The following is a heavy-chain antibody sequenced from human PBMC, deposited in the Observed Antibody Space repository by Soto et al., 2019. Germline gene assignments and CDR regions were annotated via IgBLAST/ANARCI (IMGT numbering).Heavy chain of an antibody. CDR3: AKSIAARNAFDI. Sequence: GSLRLCCAASGLSLSSYSMNWVRQAPGKGLEWVSSISSSSSYIYCADSVKGRFTISRDNAKNSLYLTMNSLRAEDTAVYYCAKSIAARNAFDIWGQGTMVTVSS. D-gene: IGHD6-6*01. V-gene: IGHV3-21*01. CDR1: GLSLSSYS. J-gene: IGHJ3*02. CDR2: ISSSSSYI.